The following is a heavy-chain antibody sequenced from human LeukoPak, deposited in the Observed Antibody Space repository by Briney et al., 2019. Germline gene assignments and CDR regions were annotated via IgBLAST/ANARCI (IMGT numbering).Heavy chain of an antibody. J-gene: IGHJ6*02. Sequence: PGGSLRLSCAASGFTFSSYAMSWVRQAPGKGLEWVSGISGSGGATYYADSVKGRFTISRDNSKNTLYLQMSSLRAEDTAVYYCAKVTASGTYSAYYYYGMDVWGQGTTVTVSS. CDR3: AKVTASGTYSAYYYYGMDV. V-gene: IGHV3-23*01. D-gene: IGHD3-10*01. CDR1: GFTFSSYA. CDR2: ISGSGGAT.